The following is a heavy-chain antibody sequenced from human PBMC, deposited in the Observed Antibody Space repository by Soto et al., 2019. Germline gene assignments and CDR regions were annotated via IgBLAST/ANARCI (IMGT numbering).Heavy chain of an antibody. V-gene: IGHV3-23*01. J-gene: IGHJ4*02. Sequence: VGSLRLSCAASGFTFSSYAMTWVRQASGKGLDWVSTINAGGSATYYADSLKGRFTISRDNSKNTLYLQIDSLTAEDTAVYYCAKDDAILPADLDYWGQGTLVTVSS. CDR1: GFTFSSYA. CDR2: INAGGSAT. CDR3: AKDDAILPADLDY. D-gene: IGHD3-9*01.